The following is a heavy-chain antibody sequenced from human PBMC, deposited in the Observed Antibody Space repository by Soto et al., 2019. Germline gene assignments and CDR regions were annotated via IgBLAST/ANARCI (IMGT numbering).Heavy chain of an antibody. CDR1: GFTFSNAL. J-gene: IGHJ4*02. V-gene: IGHV3-15*01. CDR2: IKSKTDGFTT. CDR3: TTDDPINKN. Sequence: GGSLRLSCAASGFTFSNALMSGVRQAPGKGLEWVGRIKSKTDGFTTDYAAPVKGRFTISRDDSKNTLFLQMNSLKTEDTAVYYCTTDDPINKNWGQGTLVTVSS.